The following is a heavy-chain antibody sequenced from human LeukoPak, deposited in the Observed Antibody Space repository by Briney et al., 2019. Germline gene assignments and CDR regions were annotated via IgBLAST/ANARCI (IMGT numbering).Heavy chain of an antibody. Sequence: GGSLRLSCAAFGFTFSTYAMSWVRRTPGKGLERVSAITGGGGTTYYADSVKGRFTISRDNSKSTLYLQMNSLRAEDTAVHYCAKDPPILRWSFDYWGQGTLVTVSS. D-gene: IGHD4-23*01. J-gene: IGHJ4*02. CDR2: ITGGGGTT. CDR3: AKDPPILRWSFDY. CDR1: GFTFSTYA. V-gene: IGHV3-23*01.